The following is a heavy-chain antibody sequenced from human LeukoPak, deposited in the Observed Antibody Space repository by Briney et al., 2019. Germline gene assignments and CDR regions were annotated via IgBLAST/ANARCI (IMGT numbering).Heavy chain of an antibody. CDR3: AKLRGAQLRYSDVDY. Sequence: GGSLRLSCVVSGFTFSGYEMNWVRPAPGKGLEWVSSISTTSSHIYYADSVKGRFTISRDNAKNSLYLQMNTLRAEDTAVYFCAKLRGAQLRYSDVDYWGQGTLVTVSS. D-gene: IGHD5-24*01. CDR1: GFTFSGYE. J-gene: IGHJ4*02. V-gene: IGHV3-21*01. CDR2: ISTTSSHI.